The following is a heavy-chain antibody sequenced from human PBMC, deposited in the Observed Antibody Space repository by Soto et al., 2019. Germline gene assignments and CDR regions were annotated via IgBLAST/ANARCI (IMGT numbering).Heavy chain of an antibody. D-gene: IGHD4-17*01. CDR1: GFTFSSHW. J-gene: IGHJ4*02. Sequence: EVQLVESGGGLVQPGGSLRLSCAASGFTFSSHWMSWVRQAPGKALEWVANIKQDGGETYYVDSLKGRFTISRDNAQNSLYLQVNSLRAEDTAVYACEREGNYGALDYWGQGTLVTVSS. CDR2: IKQDGGET. CDR3: EREGNYGALDY. V-gene: IGHV3-7*01.